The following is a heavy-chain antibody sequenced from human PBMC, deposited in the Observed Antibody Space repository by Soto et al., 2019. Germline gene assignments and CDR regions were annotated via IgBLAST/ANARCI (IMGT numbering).Heavy chain of an antibody. J-gene: IGHJ4*02. CDR2: IWYDGTQK. Sequence: QVQLEESGGGVVQPGRSLRLSCEASGFTFNTYSMHWVRQPPGKGLEWLAAIWYDGTQKYYADSVKGRLIISRDNSKKTLYLEMNSLRAEATAVYYCARAGGTTVTGLWHFDSWGQGTLVTVSS. CDR1: GFTFNTYS. V-gene: IGHV3-33*01. D-gene: IGHD4-17*01. CDR3: ARAGGTTVTGLWHFDS.